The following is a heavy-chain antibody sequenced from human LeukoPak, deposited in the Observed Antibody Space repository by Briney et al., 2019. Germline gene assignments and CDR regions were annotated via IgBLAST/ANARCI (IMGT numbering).Heavy chain of an antibody. Sequence: GGSLRLSCAASGLTFSSYAMHRVRQAPGKGLEWVAVISYDGSNKYYADSVKGRFTISRDNSKNTLYLQMDTLRAEDTAVYYCAKVPGSSITRYFYFDYWGQGTLVPVSS. CDR1: GLTFSSYA. CDR2: ISYDGSNK. V-gene: IGHV3-30-3*01. D-gene: IGHD6-13*01. J-gene: IGHJ4*02. CDR3: AKVPGSSITRYFYFDY.